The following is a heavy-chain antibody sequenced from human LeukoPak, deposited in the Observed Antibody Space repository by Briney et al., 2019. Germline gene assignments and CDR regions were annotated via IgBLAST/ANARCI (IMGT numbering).Heavy chain of an antibody. CDR1: VGSISSYY. CDR2: IYYSGST. D-gene: IGHD4-17*01. V-gene: IGHV4-59*01. Sequence: SETLSLTCTVSVGSISSYYWSWIRQPPGKGLEGIGYIYYSGSTNYNPSLESRVTISVDTSKNQFSLKLSSVTAADTAVYYCARGGYGDYAYYFDYWGQGTLVTVSS. CDR3: ARGGYGDYAYYFDY. J-gene: IGHJ4*02.